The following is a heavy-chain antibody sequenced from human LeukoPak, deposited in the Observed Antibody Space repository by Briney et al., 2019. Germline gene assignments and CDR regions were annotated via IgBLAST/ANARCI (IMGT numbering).Heavy chain of an antibody. CDR3: AAYSNSWYYFDY. CDR2: MYYSGNS. CDR1: GGSITSYY. Sequence: SETLSLTCTVSGGSITSYYWSWIRQPPGKGLEWIGYMYYSGNSYYNPSLKSRVTISVDTSKNQFTLKLSSMTAADTAVYYCAAYSNSWYYFDYWGQGTLVTVSS. D-gene: IGHD6-13*01. V-gene: IGHV4-59*01. J-gene: IGHJ4*02.